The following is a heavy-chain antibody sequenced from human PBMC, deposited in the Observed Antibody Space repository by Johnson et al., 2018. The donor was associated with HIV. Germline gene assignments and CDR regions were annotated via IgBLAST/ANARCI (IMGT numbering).Heavy chain of an antibody. CDR2: ISGSGGNT. CDR3: AKDFYSSQPEGAFDI. D-gene: IGHD6-6*01. J-gene: IGHJ3*02. V-gene: IGHV3-23*01. CDR1: GFTFSSYA. Sequence: EVLLLESGGGLIQPGGSLRLSCEASGFTFSSYAMSWVRQAPGKGLEWVSAISGSGGNTYYADSVKGRFTISRDNSKNTLYLQMNSLRAEDTAVYYWAKDFYSSQPEGAFDIWGQGTMVTVSS.